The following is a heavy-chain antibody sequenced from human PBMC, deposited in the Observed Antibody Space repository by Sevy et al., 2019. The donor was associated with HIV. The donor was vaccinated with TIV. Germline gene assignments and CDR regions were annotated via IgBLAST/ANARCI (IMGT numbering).Heavy chain of an antibody. D-gene: IGHD6-19*01. CDR3: ATVSRAVAGRGYFDY. CDR1: GFTFSSYG. Sequence: GGSLRLSCAASGFTFSSYGMHWVRQAPGKGLEWVAVISYDGSNKYYADSVKGRFTISRDNSKNTLYLQMNSLRAEDTAVYYCATVSRAVAGRGYFDYWGQGTLVTVSS. CDR2: ISYDGSNK. V-gene: IGHV3-30*03. J-gene: IGHJ4*02.